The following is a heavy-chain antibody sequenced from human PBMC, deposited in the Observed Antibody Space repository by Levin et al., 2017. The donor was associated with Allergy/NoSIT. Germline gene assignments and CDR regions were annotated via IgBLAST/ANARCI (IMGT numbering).Heavy chain of an antibody. CDR2: IYPGDSDT. V-gene: IGHV5-51*01. D-gene: IGHD5-18*01. CDR1: GYSFINYW. Sequence: GESLKISCKGSGYSFINYWIGWARQMPGKGLEWMGIIYPGDSDTRYSPSFQGQVTISADKSINTAYLQWTRLKASDPAMYFFSRQGQGYRYVSYWGQGTLVTVSS. CDR3: SRQGQGYRYVSY. J-gene: IGHJ4*02.